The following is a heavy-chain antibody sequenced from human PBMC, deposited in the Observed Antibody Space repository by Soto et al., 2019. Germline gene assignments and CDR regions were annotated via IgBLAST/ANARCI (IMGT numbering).Heavy chain of an antibody. D-gene: IGHD5-18*01. CDR3: ARARKVETSMVKGDWFDP. CDR2: IYYSGSP. J-gene: IGHJ5*02. Sequence: XETLCLTGTFSGGGISSYYWSWIRQPPGKGLEWIGYIYYSGSPSSNPSLKSRVTISVDTSKNQCSLKLSSVAAADTAVYYCARARKVETSMVKGDWFDPWGQGTLVTVPS. CDR1: GGGISSYY. V-gene: IGHV4-59*01.